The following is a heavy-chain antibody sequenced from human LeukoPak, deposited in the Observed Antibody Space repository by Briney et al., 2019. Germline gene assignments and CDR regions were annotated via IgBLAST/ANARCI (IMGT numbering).Heavy chain of an antibody. V-gene: IGHV3-9*03. D-gene: IGHD5-18*01. CDR2: ISWNSGSI. Sequence: PGGSLRLSCAASGFTFDDHGMHWVRQAPGKGLEWVSGISWNSGSIGYADSVQGRFTISRDNAKSTLYLQMNSLRAEDMALYYCTSPSGYSSGSIDYWGQGTLVTVSS. CDR3: TSPSGYSSGSIDY. CDR1: GFTFDDHG. J-gene: IGHJ4*02.